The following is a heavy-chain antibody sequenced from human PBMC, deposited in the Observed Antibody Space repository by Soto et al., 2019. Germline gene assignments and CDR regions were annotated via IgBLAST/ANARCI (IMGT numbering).Heavy chain of an antibody. CDR2: FIPIFGTA. Sequence: QVQLVQAGAEVKKPGSSVKVSCKASGGTFSSYAISWVRQAPGQGLEWMGGFIPIFGTANYAQKFQGRVTITADETTSTAYMELSSLRSEDTAVYYCARALVGVSLVGGRYCGMDVCGQWTTVTVSS. CDR1: GGTFSSYA. V-gene: IGHV1-69*01. CDR3: ARALVGVSLVGGRYCGMDV. J-gene: IGHJ6*02. D-gene: IGHD1-26*01.